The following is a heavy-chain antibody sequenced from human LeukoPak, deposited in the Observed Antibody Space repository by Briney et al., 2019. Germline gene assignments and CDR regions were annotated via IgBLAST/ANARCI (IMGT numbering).Heavy chain of an antibody. CDR2: IQEDGSDK. Sequence: GGSLRLSCEVSGFTFSTYWMTWVRQAPGKGLEWVANIQEDGSDKYYVDSVKGRFTISRDNAKNSLYLQMNSLRAEDTAVYYCAKGGEQVTWNFQNWGQGTLVTVSS. D-gene: IGHD1/OR15-1a*01. J-gene: IGHJ1*01. CDR3: AKGGEQVTWNFQN. CDR1: GFTFSTYW. V-gene: IGHV3-7*03.